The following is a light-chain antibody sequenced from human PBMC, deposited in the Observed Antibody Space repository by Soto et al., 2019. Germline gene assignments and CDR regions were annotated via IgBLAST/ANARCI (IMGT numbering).Light chain of an antibody. CDR1: QSIHTS. CDR3: QQRNVWPPIT. J-gene: IGKJ5*01. Sequence: VLTQSPATLSPSPGERATLSWRASQSIHTSLAWYQQKSGKPPRLVIYDSTLRANGVPDRFGGSRSGTEFTLTINSLEPQDFAVYYCQQRNVWPPITFGQGTRLEIK. CDR2: DST. V-gene: IGKV3-11*01.